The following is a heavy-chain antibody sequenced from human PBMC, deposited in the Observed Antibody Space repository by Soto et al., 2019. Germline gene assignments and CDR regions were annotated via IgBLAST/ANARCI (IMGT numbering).Heavy chain of an antibody. V-gene: IGHV3-66*02. CDR2: IYSGGST. CDR3: ARDCPRVGDYYDSSGYYAFDI. J-gene: IGHJ3*02. CDR1: GFTVSSNY. Sequence: GGSLRLSCAASGFTVSSNYMSWVRQAPGKGLEWVSVIYSGGSTYYADSVKGRFTISRDNSKNTLYLQMNSLRAEDTAVYYCARDCPRVGDYYDSSGYYAFDIWGQGTMVTVSS. D-gene: IGHD3-22*01.